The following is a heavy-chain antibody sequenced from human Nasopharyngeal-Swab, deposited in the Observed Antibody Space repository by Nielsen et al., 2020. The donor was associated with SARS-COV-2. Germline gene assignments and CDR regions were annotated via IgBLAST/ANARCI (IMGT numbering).Heavy chain of an antibody. CDR3: ARGRRGVNWGGHYYYGIDV. D-gene: IGHD7-27*01. J-gene: IGHJ6*02. CDR2: INHSGST. Sequence: WIRQPPGKGLEWIGEINHSGSTNYNPSLKSRVTISVDTSKNQFSLKLSSVTAADTAVYYCARGRRGVNWGGHYYYGIDVWGQGTTVTVSS. V-gene: IGHV4-34*01.